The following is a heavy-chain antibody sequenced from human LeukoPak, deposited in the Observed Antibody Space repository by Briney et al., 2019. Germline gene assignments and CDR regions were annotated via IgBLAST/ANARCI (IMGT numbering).Heavy chain of an antibody. CDR3: ARYCSSTSCYDGNFDY. D-gene: IGHD2-2*01. V-gene: IGHV1-18*01. CDR1: GYTFTSYG. J-gene: IGHJ4*02. CDR2: ISAYNGNT. Sequence: ASVKVSCKASGYTFTSYGISWVRQAPGQGLEWMGWISAYNGNTNYAQTLQGRVTMTTDTSTSTAYMELRSLRSDDTAVYYCARYCSSTSCYDGNFDYWGQGTLVTVSS.